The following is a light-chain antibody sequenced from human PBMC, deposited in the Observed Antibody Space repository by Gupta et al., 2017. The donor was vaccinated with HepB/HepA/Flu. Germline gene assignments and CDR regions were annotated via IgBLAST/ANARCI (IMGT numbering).Light chain of an antibody. CDR3: QAWDSSIYVV. V-gene: IGLV3-1*01. CDR2: QDS. CDR1: KLGDKY. Sequence: SYELTQPPSVSVSPGQTASITCSGDKLGDKYACWYQQKPDQSPVLVIYQDSKRPSGIPERFSGSNPGNTATLTISGTQAMDEADYYCQAWDSSIYVVFGGGTKLTVL. J-gene: IGLJ2*01.